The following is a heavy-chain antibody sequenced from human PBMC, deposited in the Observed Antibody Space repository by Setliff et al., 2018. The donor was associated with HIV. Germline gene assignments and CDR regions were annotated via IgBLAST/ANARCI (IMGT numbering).Heavy chain of an antibody. CDR2: MNPNSGNR. Sequence: ASVKVSCKTSGYTFTSYDINWVRQATGQGLEWMGWMNPNSGNRGYAQKFQGRVTISRNTSISTAYMELSGLRSEDTAVYYCARGRGRYYDSRSYLDYWGQGALVTVSS. V-gene: IGHV1-8*03. CDR1: GYTFTSYD. J-gene: IGHJ4*02. D-gene: IGHD3-22*01. CDR3: ARGRGRYYDSRSYLDY.